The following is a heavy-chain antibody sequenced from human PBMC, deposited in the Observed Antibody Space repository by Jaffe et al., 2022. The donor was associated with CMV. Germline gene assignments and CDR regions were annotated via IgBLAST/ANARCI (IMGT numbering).Heavy chain of an antibody. J-gene: IGHJ4*02. CDR1: GGSISSSSYY. Sequence: QLQLQESGPGLVKPSETLSLTCTVSGGSISSSSYYWGWIRQPPGKGLEWIGSIYYSGSTYYNPSLKSRVTISVDTSKNQFSLKLSSVTAADTAVYYCARHHSSGSEIDYWGQGTLVTVSS. CDR3: ARHHSSGSEIDY. V-gene: IGHV4-39*01. CDR2: IYYSGST. D-gene: IGHD6-19*01.